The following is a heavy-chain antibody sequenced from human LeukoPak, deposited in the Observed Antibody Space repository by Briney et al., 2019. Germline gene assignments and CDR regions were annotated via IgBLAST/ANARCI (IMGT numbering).Heavy chain of an antibody. CDR2: ISGSDGST. V-gene: IGHV3-23*01. J-gene: IGHJ4*02. Sequence: PGGSLRLSCAASGFTFSSYAMSWVRQAPGKGLEWVSGISGSDGSTYYADSVKGQFTISRDNSKNTLYLQMNNLRAEDTALYYCAKGRYDSSGPANTFDYWGQGTLVTVSS. CDR1: GFTFSSYA. CDR3: AKGRYDSSGPANTFDY. D-gene: IGHD3-22*01.